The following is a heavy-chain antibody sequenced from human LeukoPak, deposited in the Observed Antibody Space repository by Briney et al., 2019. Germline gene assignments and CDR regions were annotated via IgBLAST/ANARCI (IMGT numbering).Heavy chain of an antibody. Sequence: GGSLRLSCAVSGFTFSSYAMSWVRQAPGKGLEWVSAISGSGGSTYYADSVKGRFTISRDNSKNTLYLQMNSLRAEDTAVYYCARALSGCSGGSCYSSFDYWGQGTLVTVSS. CDR1: GFTFSSYA. V-gene: IGHV3-23*01. D-gene: IGHD2-15*01. CDR2: ISGSGGST. J-gene: IGHJ4*01. CDR3: ARALSGCSGGSCYSSFDY.